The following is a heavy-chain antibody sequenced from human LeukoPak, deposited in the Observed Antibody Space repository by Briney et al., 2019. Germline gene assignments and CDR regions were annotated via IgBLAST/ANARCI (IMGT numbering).Heavy chain of an antibody. CDR2: INHSGST. V-gene: IGHV4-34*01. J-gene: IGHJ4*02. CDR3: ARDSSGWYTPH. Sequence: SETLSLTCAVYGGSFSGYYWSWIRQPPGKGLEWIGEINHSGSTNYNPSLKSRVTISVDTSKNQFSLKLSSLTAAGTAVYYCARDSSGWYTPHWGQGTLVTVSS. CDR1: GGSFSGYY. D-gene: IGHD6-19*01.